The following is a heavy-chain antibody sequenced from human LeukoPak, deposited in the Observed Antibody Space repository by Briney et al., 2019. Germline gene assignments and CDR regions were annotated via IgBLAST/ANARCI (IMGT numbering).Heavy chain of an antibody. Sequence: GGSLRLSCAASGFTFSSYEMNWVRQAPGKGLEWVSYISSSGSTIYYADSVKGRFTISRDNAKNSLYLQMNSLRAEDTAVYYCARVVWGATFYYYMDVWGKGTTVTISS. CDR3: ARVVWGATFYYYMDV. CDR2: ISSSGSTI. J-gene: IGHJ6*03. D-gene: IGHD1-26*01. CDR1: GFTFSSYE. V-gene: IGHV3-48*03.